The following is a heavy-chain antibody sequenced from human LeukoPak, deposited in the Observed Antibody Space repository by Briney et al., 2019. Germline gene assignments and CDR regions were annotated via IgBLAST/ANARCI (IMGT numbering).Heavy chain of an antibody. Sequence: PSETLSLTCTVSGGSISSYYWSWIRQPAGKGLEWIGRIYTSGSTNYNPSLKSRVTMSVDTSKNQFSLKLSSVTAADTALYYCVKHVGSRWSNNRFDPWGQGTLVTVS. J-gene: IGHJ5*02. CDR1: GGSISSYY. V-gene: IGHV4-4*07. D-gene: IGHD6-13*01. CDR3: VKHVGSRWSNNRFDP. CDR2: IYTSGST.